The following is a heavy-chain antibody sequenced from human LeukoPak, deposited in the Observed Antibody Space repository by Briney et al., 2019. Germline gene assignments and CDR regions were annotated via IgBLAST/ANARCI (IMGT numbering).Heavy chain of an antibody. CDR1: GGSNSSGSYY. J-gene: IGHJ4*02. CDR3: ARLNYYQSSVQGRYVDY. Sequence: PSETLSLTGTVSGGSNSSGSYYWQWIRQPPGKGLEWIGNIYYSGGAYYNPSLKSRVTISVDTSENLFSLKLSSVTATDTAVYDCARLNYYQSSVQGRYVDYWGPGTLVTVSS. D-gene: IGHD3-22*01. V-gene: IGHV4-39*01. CDR2: IYYSGGA.